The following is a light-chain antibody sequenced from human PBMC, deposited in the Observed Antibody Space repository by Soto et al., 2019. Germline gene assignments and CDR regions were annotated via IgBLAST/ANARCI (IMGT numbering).Light chain of an antibody. CDR2: EDT. V-gene: IGLV2-23*01. J-gene: IGLJ2*01. Sequence: QSALTQAASVSESPGRSITISCTGTNSDVGGYRLVSWYQHHPGKTPKLILYEDTRRPSGVSDRFSGSKSGNTASLTISGLQADDEAVYYCCSYRSGNTLVFGGGTKLTVL. CDR1: NSDVGGYRL. CDR3: CSYRSGNTLV.